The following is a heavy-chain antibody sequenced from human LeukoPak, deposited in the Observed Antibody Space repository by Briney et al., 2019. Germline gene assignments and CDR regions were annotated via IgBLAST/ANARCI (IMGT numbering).Heavy chain of an antibody. CDR1: GFTFSNYG. CDR2: IRYNEIDK. CDR3: AKEKGPPVPGAFDI. Sequence: GGSLRLSCAASGFTFSNYGMHWVRKAPGKGLEWVSFIRYNEIDKYYADSVKGRFTISRDNSKNTLYLQMNSLRAEDTAVYYCAKEKGPPVPGAFDIWGQGTMVTVPS. J-gene: IGHJ3*02. V-gene: IGHV3-30*02.